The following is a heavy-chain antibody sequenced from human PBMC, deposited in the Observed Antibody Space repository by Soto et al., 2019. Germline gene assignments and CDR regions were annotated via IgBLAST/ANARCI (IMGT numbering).Heavy chain of an antibody. V-gene: IGHV4-59*12. CDR3: ARSREIVVVPAAFFSSEKKNFDY. D-gene: IGHD2-2*01. J-gene: IGHJ4*02. CDR2: IYYSGST. Sequence: PSETLSLTCTVSGGSISSYYWSWIRQPPGKGLEWIGYIYYSGSTNYNPSLKSRVTISVDTSKNQFSLKLSSVTAADTAVYYCARSREIVVVPAAFFSSEKKNFDYWGQGTLVTVSS. CDR1: GGSISSYY.